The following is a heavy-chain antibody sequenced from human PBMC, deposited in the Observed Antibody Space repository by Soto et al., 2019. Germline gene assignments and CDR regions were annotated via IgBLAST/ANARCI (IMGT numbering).Heavy chain of an antibody. V-gene: IGHV1-18*01. CDR1: GYTFTSYG. CDR3: ARVDLYRSSWNYYYYMDV. D-gene: IGHD6-13*01. J-gene: IGHJ6*03. Sequence: ASVKVSCKASGYTFTSYGISWVRQAPGQGLEWMGWISAYNGNTNYAQKLQGRVTMTTDTSTGTAYMELRSLRSDDTAVYYSARVDLYRSSWNYYYYMDVWGKGTTVTVSS. CDR2: ISAYNGNT.